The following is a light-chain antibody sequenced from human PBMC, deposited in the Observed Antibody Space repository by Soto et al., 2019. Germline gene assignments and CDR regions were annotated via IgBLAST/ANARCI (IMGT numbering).Light chain of an antibody. CDR2: AAS. J-gene: IGKJ3*01. V-gene: IGKV1-27*01. CDR1: QGIATY. CDR3: QKYNGAPFT. Sequence: DIQMTQSPSSLSASVGDRVTITCRASQGIATYLAWYQQKPGKVPKLLIYAASTLEPGVPSRFSGSGFGTDFTLSISSLQPEDFATYYCQKYNGAPFTFGPGTKVYIK.